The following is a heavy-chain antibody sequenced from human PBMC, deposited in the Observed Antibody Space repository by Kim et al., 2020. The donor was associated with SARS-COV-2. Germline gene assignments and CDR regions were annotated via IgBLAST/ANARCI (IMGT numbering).Heavy chain of an antibody. CDR2: ISSSSSYI. CDR3: ARDEYSSPESAFDI. Sequence: GGSLRLSCAASGFTFSSYSMKWVRQAPGKGLEWVSSISSSSSYIYYADSVKGRFTISRDNAKNSLYLQMNSLRAEDTAVYYCARDEYSSPESAFDIWGQGTMVTVSS. CDR1: GFTFSSYS. D-gene: IGHD6-6*01. V-gene: IGHV3-21*01. J-gene: IGHJ3*02.